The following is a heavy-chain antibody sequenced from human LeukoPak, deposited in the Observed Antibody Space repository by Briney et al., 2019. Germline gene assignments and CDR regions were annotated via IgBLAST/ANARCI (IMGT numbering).Heavy chain of an antibody. D-gene: IGHD5-12*01. Sequence: VXCXXXXYTFXXXYIHWVRQAPGQGLEWMGWINPNSGGTNYAQKFQGRVTMTRDTSISTAYIELSRLRSDDTAVYYCARVKWLRSDAFDIWGQGTMVTVSS. CDR1: XYTFXXXY. V-gene: IGHV1-2*02. J-gene: IGHJ3*02. CDR2: INPNSGGT. CDR3: ARVKWLRSDAFDI.